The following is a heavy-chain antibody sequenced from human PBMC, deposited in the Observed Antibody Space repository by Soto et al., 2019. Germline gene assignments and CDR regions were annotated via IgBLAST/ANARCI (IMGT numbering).Heavy chain of an antibody. CDR2: IFYSGST. J-gene: IGHJ3*02. D-gene: IGHD3-22*01. CDR3: ARVVTMIVVDDGAFDI. Sequence: SETLSLTCTVSGGSISSSSYYWGWIRQPPGKGLEWIGSIFYSGSTYYNPSLKSRVTISVDTSKNQFSLKLSSVTAADTAVYYCARVVTMIVVDDGAFDIWGQGTMVTVSS. CDR1: GGSISSSSYY. V-gene: IGHV4-39*01.